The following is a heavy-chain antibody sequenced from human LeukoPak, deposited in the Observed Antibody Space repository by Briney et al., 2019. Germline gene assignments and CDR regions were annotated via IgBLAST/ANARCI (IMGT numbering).Heavy chain of an antibody. V-gene: IGHV3-30*02. D-gene: IGHD3-3*01. Sequence: PGGSLRLSCAASGFTFSSYGMHWVRQAPGKGLEWVAFIRYDGSNKYYADSVKGRFTISRDNSKNTLYLQMNSLRAEDTAVYYCATLAPSITIFGVVHGYWGQGTLVTVSS. CDR3: ATLAPSITIFGVVHGY. CDR1: GFTFSSYG. J-gene: IGHJ4*02. CDR2: IRYDGSNK.